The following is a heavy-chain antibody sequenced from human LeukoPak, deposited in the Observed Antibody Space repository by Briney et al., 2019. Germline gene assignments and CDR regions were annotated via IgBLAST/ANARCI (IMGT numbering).Heavy chain of an antibody. CDR3: ARGGSWYLGEYFQH. V-gene: IGHV4-59*01. CDR2: IYYSGST. J-gene: IGHJ1*01. Sequence: SETLSLTCTVSGGSISSYYWSWIRQPPGKGLEWIGYIYYSGSTNYNPSLKSRVTISVDTSKNQFSLKLSSVTAADTAVYYCARGGSWYLGEYFQHWGQGTLVTVSS. CDR1: GGSISSYY. D-gene: IGHD6-13*01.